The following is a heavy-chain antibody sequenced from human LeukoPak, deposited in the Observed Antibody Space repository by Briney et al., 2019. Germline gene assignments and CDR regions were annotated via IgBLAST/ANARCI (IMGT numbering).Heavy chain of an antibody. Sequence: SVKVSCKASGYTFTSYYMHWVRQAPGQGLEWMGGIIPIFGTANYAQKFQGRVTITADQSTSTAYMELSSLRSEDTAVYYCARGPNTYYDFWSGYYPDFDYWGQGTLVTVSS. CDR1: GYTFTSYY. CDR3: ARGPNTYYDFWSGYYPDFDY. J-gene: IGHJ4*02. D-gene: IGHD3-3*01. V-gene: IGHV1-69*13. CDR2: IIPIFGTA.